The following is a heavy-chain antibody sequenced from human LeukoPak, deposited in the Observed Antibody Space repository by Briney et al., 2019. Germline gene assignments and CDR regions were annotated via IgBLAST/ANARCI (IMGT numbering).Heavy chain of an antibody. CDR1: GGSISSSSYY. V-gene: IGHV4-39*01. J-gene: IGHJ4*02. Sequence: SETLSLTCTVSGGSISSSSYYWGWIRQPPGKGLEWIGSIYYSGSTYYNPSLKSRVTISVDTSKNQFSLKLSSVTAADTAVYYCARVWFGELEGPTFDYWGQGTLVTVSS. D-gene: IGHD3-10*01. CDR3: ARVWFGELEGPTFDY. CDR2: IYYSGST.